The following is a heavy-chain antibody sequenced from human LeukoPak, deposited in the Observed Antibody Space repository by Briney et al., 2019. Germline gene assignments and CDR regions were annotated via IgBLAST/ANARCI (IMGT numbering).Heavy chain of an antibody. D-gene: IGHD6-6*01. Sequence: ASVKVSCKASGGTFSSYAISWVRQAPGQGLEWMGGIIPIFGTANYAQKFQGRVTITADESTSTAYMELSSLRSEDTAVYYCARLQPPYSSSTGYYYYYMDVWGKGTTVTVSS. CDR2: IIPIFGTA. V-gene: IGHV1-69*13. CDR1: GGTFSSYA. J-gene: IGHJ6*03. CDR3: ARLQPPYSSSTGYYYYYMDV.